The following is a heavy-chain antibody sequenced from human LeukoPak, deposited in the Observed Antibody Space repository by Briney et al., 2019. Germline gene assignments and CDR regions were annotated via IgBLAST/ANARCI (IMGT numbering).Heavy chain of an antibody. V-gene: IGHV1-2*02. Sequence: GASVKVSCKAFGYTFTSNYIHWVRQAPGQGLEWMGWITPSSGGTIYAQKFQGRVTMTRDMSISTAYMELSRLRSDDTAVYYCAKVASTTRRHDAFDIWGQGTLVTVSS. CDR1: GYTFTSNY. CDR3: AKVASTTRRHDAFDI. D-gene: IGHD1-1*01. CDR2: ITPSSGGT. J-gene: IGHJ3*02.